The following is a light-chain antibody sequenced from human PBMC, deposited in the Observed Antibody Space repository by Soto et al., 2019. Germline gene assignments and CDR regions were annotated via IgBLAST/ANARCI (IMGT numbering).Light chain of an antibody. Sequence: EIVMSQSPATLSLSPGERATLSCRASETIRGLLAWYQQRPGQPPRLLIYDTSNRATGIPARFSGSGSGTEFTLTISSQQSEDFAVYYCQQYNNWRSITFGQGTLLEI. CDR3: QQYNNWRSIT. J-gene: IGKJ5*01. CDR1: ETIRGL. V-gene: IGKV3D-15*01. CDR2: DTS.